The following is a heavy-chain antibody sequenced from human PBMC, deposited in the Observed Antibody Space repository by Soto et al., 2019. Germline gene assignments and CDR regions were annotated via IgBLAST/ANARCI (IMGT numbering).Heavy chain of an antibody. V-gene: IGHV3-11*01. D-gene: IGHD6-6*01. CDR3: ARDYSSSSPPHFGY. Sequence: QVQLVESGGGVVKPGGSLRLSCAASGFTFSDYYMSWIRQAPGKGLEWVSYISSSGSTIYYADSVKGRFTISRNNAKNSLYLQMNCLRAEDTAVYYCARDYSSSSPPHFGYWGQGTLVTVSS. J-gene: IGHJ4*02. CDR1: GFTFSDYY. CDR2: ISSSGSTI.